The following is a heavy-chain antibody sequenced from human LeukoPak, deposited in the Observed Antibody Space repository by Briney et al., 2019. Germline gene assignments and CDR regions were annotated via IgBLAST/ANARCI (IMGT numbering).Heavy chain of an antibody. CDR3: VRGGELVGSYFDY. D-gene: IGHD3-16*01. CDR2: IKQDRSEK. J-gene: IGHJ4*02. V-gene: IGHV3-7*03. Sequence: GRSLRLSCAASGFTFSSYWMSWVRQAPGKGLEWVANIKQDRSEKYYVDSVKGRFTISRDNAKNSLYLQINSLRAEDTALYYCVRGGELVGSYFDYWGPGTLVTVSS. CDR1: GFTFSSYW.